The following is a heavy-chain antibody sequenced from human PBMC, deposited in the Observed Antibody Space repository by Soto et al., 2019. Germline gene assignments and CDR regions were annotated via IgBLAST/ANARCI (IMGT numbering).Heavy chain of an antibody. CDR3: ARSKKQNPYDDDSSGLFDD. J-gene: IGHJ4*02. Sequence: PSEPLSITCTVSGGSISSYYWSWIRQPPGKGLEWIGYIYYSGSTNYNPSLKSRVTISVDTSKNQFSLKLSSVTAADTAVYYCARSKKQNPYDDDSSGLFDDCGQGTLVIVSS. CDR2: IYYSGST. D-gene: IGHD3-22*01. V-gene: IGHV4-59*01. CDR1: GGSISSYY.